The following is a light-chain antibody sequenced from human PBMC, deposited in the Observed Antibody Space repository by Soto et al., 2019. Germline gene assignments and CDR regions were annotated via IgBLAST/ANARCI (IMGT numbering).Light chain of an antibody. J-gene: IGLJ2*01. CDR2: RTD. CDR3: AGWDDSLSGVV. V-gene: IGLV1-47*01. Sequence: QPVLTQPPSTSGTPGQRVTISCSGNNSNIGRNYVFWYQQVPGAAPKLLVYRTDLRPSGVPDRFSGSKSGTSASLAISGLRSEDEADYYCAGWDDSLSGVVFGGGTKLTVL. CDR1: NSNIGRNY.